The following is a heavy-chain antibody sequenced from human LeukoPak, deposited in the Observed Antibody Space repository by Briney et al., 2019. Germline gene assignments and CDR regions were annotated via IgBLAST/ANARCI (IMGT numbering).Heavy chain of an antibody. CDR1: GFRFSDYS. CDR3: ARANDYGDPVGDY. D-gene: IGHD4-17*01. J-gene: IGHJ4*02. V-gene: IGHV3-21*01. Sequence: PGGSLRLSCVASGFRFSDYSLTWLRQAPGKGLEWVSSISGGSIYIYYADSLKGRFTISRDDAKNSLYLHMNSLRDEDTAVYYCARANDYGDPVGDYWGQGTLVTVSS. CDR2: ISGGSIYI.